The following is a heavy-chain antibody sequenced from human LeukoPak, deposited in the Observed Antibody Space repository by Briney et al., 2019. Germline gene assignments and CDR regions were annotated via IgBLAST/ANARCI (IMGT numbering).Heavy chain of an antibody. Sequence: SGTLSLTCAVSGGSISSSNWWSWVRQHPGKGLDWIGYIHYSGSTSYNPSLKSRVTISVDTSKNQFSLKLRSVTAADTAVYYCARDEGYTFGLDAFDIWGPGAMVTVSS. CDR1: GGSISSSNW. CDR3: ARDEGYTFGLDAFDI. CDR2: IHYSGST. V-gene: IGHV4-4*02. J-gene: IGHJ3*02. D-gene: IGHD5-18*01.